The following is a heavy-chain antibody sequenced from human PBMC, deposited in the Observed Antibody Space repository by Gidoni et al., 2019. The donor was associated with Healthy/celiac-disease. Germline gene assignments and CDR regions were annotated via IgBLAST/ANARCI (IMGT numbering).Heavy chain of an antibody. J-gene: IGHJ6*03. D-gene: IGHD2-2*01. V-gene: IGHV1-69*06. CDR3: ALGVVVPAANSGDYYDMDV. CDR2: VIPILGTA. Sequence: QVQLVQSGAEVKKPGSSVTVSCKASGGTFSSYATSWVRPATGQGLEWMGVVIPILGTANYAQKVQGRVTITADKSTSTAYMELSSLRSEDTAVYYCALGVVVPAANSGDYYDMDVWGKGTTVTVSS. CDR1: GGTFSSYA.